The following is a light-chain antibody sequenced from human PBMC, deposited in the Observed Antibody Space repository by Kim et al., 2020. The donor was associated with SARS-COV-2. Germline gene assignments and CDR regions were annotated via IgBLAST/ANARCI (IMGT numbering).Light chain of an antibody. Sequence: PSFGDTLPITCRASQGLRHALAWYQHKPGKAPKLLLYGATTLQSGVPSRFSGSGSGTEYTLTISSLQPEDLGTFYCQQSYGIPWTFGQGTKVDIK. CDR2: GAT. CDR1: QGLRHA. V-gene: IGKV1-NL1*01. J-gene: IGKJ1*01. CDR3: QQSYGIPWT.